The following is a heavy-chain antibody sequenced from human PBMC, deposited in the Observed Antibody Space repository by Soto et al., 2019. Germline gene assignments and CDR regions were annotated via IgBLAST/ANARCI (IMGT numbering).Heavy chain of an antibody. Sequence: ASVKVSCKASGYTFTGYYMHWVLQAPGQGLEWMGWINPNSGGTNYAQKFQGWVTMTRDTSISTAYTELSRLRSDDTAVYYCARDAGSCSGGSCYYHNWFDPWGQGTLVTVSS. D-gene: IGHD2-15*01. CDR2: INPNSGGT. J-gene: IGHJ5*02. CDR3: ARDAGSCSGGSCYYHNWFDP. V-gene: IGHV1-2*04. CDR1: GYTFTGYY.